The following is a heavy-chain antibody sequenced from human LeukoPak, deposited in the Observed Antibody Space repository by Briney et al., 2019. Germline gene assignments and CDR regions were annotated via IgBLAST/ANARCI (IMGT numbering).Heavy chain of an antibody. Sequence: GASVKVSCKASGYTFTGYYMHWVRQAPGQGLEWMGWINPNSGGTNYAQKFQGWVTMTRDTSISTAYMELSRLRSDDTAVYYCAREGRGYCSSTSCHELGGFDYWGQGTLVTVSS. V-gene: IGHV1-2*04. D-gene: IGHD2-2*01. J-gene: IGHJ4*02. CDR3: AREGRGYCSSTSCHELGGFDY. CDR2: INPNSGGT. CDR1: GYTFTGYY.